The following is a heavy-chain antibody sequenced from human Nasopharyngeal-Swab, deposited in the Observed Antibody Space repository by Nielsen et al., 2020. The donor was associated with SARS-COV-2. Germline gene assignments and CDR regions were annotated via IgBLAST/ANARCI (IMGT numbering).Heavy chain of an antibody. CDR2: ISGDGGST. Sequence: GESLKISCAASGFTFDDYAMHWVRQAPGKGLEWVSLISGDGGSTYYADSVKGRFTISRDNSQNSLYLQMNSLRTEDTALYYCAKDKGCSGGSCYSWYYYGMDVWGQGTTVTVSS. CDR1: GFTFDDYA. CDR3: AKDKGCSGGSCYSWYYYGMDV. D-gene: IGHD2-15*01. J-gene: IGHJ6*02. V-gene: IGHV3-43*02.